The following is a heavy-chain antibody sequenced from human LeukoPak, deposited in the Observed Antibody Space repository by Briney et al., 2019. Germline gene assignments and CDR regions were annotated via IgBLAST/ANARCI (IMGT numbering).Heavy chain of an antibody. CDR1: GYTFTGYF. V-gene: IGHV1-2*04. Sequence: ASVRVSFTASGYTFTGYFIHWVRQAPGQGREWMGWINPNSGGTNYAQKFQVWVTMTRDTSISSAYMELSRLRSDDTAAYYCARGTGTKGRLIYYFDDWGQGTLVTVSS. CDR2: INPNSGGT. CDR3: ARGTGTKGRLIYYFDD. D-gene: IGHD1-1*01. J-gene: IGHJ4*01.